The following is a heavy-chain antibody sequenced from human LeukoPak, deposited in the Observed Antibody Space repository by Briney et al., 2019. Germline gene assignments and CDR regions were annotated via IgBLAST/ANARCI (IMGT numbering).Heavy chain of an antibody. J-gene: IGHJ4*02. CDR1: GFTFSDYY. D-gene: IGHD1-26*01. V-gene: IGHV3-53*01. CDR3: ARVKSGSFAY. CDR2: LYSGGST. Sequence: GGSLRLSCAASGFTFSDYYMSWVRQAPGKGLEWVSVLYSGGSTYYADSVKGRFTISRDNSKNTLFLQMNSLRAEDTAVYYCARVKSGSFAYWGQGTLVTVSS.